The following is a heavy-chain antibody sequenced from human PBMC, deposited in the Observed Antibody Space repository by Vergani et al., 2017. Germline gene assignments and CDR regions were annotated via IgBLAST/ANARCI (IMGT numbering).Heavy chain of an antibody. Sequence: EVQLVQSGAEVKKPGESLKISCQGSGYSITNYWIAWVRQRPGKGLEWMGIIYAGDSDVRYSPSFQGQVTMSVDKSLSTAYLQWRSLKASDTAIYYCTRHVPCGDGACLDLDHWGQGTQVTVSS. D-gene: IGHD2-21*01. CDR2: IYAGDSDV. V-gene: IGHV5-51*01. CDR3: TRHVPCGDGACLDLDH. J-gene: IGHJ4*02. CDR1: GYSITNYW.